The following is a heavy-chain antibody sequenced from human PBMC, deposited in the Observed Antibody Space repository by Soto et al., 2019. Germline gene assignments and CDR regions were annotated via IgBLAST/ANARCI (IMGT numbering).Heavy chain of an antibody. CDR3: ARERIAAAGTPSQFDY. Sequence: SVKVSCKASGGTFSSYTISWVRQAPGQGLEWMGRIIPILGIANYAQKFQGRVTITADKSTSTAYMELSSLRSEDTAVYYCARERIAAAGTPSQFDYWGQGTLVTVSS. J-gene: IGHJ4*02. CDR2: IIPILGIA. V-gene: IGHV1-69*04. D-gene: IGHD6-13*01. CDR1: GGTFSSYT.